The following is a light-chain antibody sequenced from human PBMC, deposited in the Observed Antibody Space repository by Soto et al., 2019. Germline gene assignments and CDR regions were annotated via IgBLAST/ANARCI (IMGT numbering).Light chain of an antibody. J-gene: IGKJ5*01. CDR3: QQYYSYPIT. CDR2: AAS. CDR1: QGISSY. Sequence: AILMTQSPSSFSASTGDRVTITFRASQGISSYLAWYQQKPVKAPKLLIYAASTLQSGVPSRFSGSGSGTDFTLTISCLQSEDFATYYCQQYYSYPITFGQGTRLEIK. V-gene: IGKV1-8*01.